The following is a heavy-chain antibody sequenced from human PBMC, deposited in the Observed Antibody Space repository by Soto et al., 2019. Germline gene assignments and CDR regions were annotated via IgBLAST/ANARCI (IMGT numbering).Heavy chain of an antibody. Sequence: ASVKVSCKASGYTLIIYYIHWMRQAPGQGLEWMGLINPSGGSTTYAQKLQGRVTMTTDTSTSTAYMELRSLRSDDTAVYYCARDLTPGLVDHWGQGTLVTVSS. CDR3: ARDLTPGLVDH. D-gene: IGHD3-9*01. V-gene: IGHV1-46*01. CDR1: GYTLIIYY. J-gene: IGHJ4*02. CDR2: INPSGGST.